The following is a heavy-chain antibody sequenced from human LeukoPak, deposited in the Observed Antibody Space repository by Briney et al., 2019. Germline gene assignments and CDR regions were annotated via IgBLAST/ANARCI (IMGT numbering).Heavy chain of an antibody. CDR2: IYYSGST. CDR3: ARAAYSGSYHSDY. D-gene: IGHD1-26*01. CDR1: GGSISSYY. V-gene: IGHV4-59*01. J-gene: IGHJ4*02. Sequence: SETLSLTCTVSGGSISSYYWNWIRQPPGKGLEWIGYIYYSGSTNYNPSLKSRVTISVDTSKNRFSLKLSSVTAADTAVYYCARAAYSGSYHSDYWGQGTLVTVSS.